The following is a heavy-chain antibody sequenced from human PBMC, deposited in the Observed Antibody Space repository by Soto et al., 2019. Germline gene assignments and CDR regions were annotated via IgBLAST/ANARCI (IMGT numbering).Heavy chain of an antibody. CDR2: ISRTTNYI. CDR3: ARESEDLTSNFDY. V-gene: IGHV3-21*06. CDR1: GFTFTRYS. J-gene: IGHJ4*02. Sequence: EVQLVESGGGLVKPGGSLRLSCAASGFTFTRYSMNWVRQAPGQGLEWVSSISRTTNYIYYGDSLKGRFTISRDNAKNSLYLEMNRLRAEDTAVYYCARESEDLTSNFDYWGQGTLVTVSS.